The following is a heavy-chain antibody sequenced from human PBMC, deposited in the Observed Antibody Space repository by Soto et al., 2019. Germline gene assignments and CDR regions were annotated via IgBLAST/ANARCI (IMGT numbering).Heavy chain of an antibody. CDR2: IYYSGST. CDR3: ARFRDQATGWFDP. CDR1: GGSISSGGYY. Sequence: QVQLQESGPGLVKPSQTLSLTCTVSGGSISSGGYYWSWIRQHPGKGLEWIGYIYYSGSTYYNPSLKGRVTISVDTSKNQFSLKLSSVTAADTAVYYCARFRDQATGWFDPWGQGTLVTVSS. J-gene: IGHJ5*02. D-gene: IGHD2-2*01. V-gene: IGHV4-31*03.